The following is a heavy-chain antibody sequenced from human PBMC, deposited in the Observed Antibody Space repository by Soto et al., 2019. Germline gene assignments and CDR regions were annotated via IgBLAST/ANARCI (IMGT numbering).Heavy chain of an antibody. V-gene: IGHV3-53*02. J-gene: IGHJ4*02. D-gene: IGHD1-1*01. CDR2: IYSGGNT. CDR1: GFTVSSNY. CDR3: AGATGRY. Sequence: EVQLVETGGGLLQPGGSLRLSCTASGFTVSSNYMTWVRQAPGKGLEWVSVIYSGGNTYYADSVKGRFTSSRDKSKNTLYLQMNSLRAEDTAVYYCAGATGRYWGQGTLVTVSS.